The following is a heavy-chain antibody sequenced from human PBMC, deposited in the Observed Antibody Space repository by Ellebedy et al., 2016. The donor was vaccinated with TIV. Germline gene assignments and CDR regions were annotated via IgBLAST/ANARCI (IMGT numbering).Heavy chain of an antibody. D-gene: IGHD2-2*01. CDR1: GGSISSYY. Sequence: SETLSLTXTVSGGSISSYYWSWIRQHPGKGLEWIGYIYYSGSTYYNPSLKSRVTISVDTSKNQFSLKLSSVTAADTAVYYCARARLDCSSTSCHFDYWGQGTLVTVSS. CDR3: ARARLDCSSTSCHFDY. CDR2: IYYSGST. V-gene: IGHV4-59*12. J-gene: IGHJ4*02.